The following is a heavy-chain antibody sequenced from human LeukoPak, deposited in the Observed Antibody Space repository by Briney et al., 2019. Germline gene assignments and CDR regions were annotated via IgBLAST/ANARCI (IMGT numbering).Heavy chain of an antibody. CDR1: GGSISSSSYY. V-gene: IGHV4-39*01. CDR2: IYYSGST. Sequence: SETLSLTCTVSGGSISSSSYYWGWIRQPPGKGLEWIGSIYYSGSTYYNPSLKSRVTISVDTSKNQFSLKLSSVTAADTAVYYCASERGGVLDYWGQGTLVTVSS. CDR3: ASERGGVLDY. J-gene: IGHJ4*02. D-gene: IGHD1-1*01.